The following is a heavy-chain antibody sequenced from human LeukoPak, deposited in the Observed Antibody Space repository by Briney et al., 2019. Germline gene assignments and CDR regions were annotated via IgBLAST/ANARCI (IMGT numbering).Heavy chain of an antibody. Sequence: SETLSLTCTVSGDSISSGNYYWTWIRQPAGKGLEWIGRIDTSGTFKYKSSLKSRVTISADTSKNEFSLKLSSVTAADTAGYYCASGPFDLRYYYYYMDVWGKGTTVTVSS. CDR1: GDSISSGNYY. J-gene: IGHJ6*03. CDR2: IDTSGTF. V-gene: IGHV4-61*02. CDR3: ASGPFDLRYYYYYMDV. D-gene: IGHD3-9*01.